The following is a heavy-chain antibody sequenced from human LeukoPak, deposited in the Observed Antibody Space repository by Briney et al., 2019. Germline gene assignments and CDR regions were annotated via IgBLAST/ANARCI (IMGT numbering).Heavy chain of an antibody. V-gene: IGHV3-33*08. CDR1: RFNLSSYE. CDR2: IWYGGSNK. D-gene: IGHD1-7*01. J-gene: IGHJ6*02. Sequence: SLRLSCAGSRFNLSSYELNWVRQAPGKGLEWVAVIWYGGSNKYYADSVKGRFTISRDNSKNTLYLQMNSLRAEDTAVDYCARDGTTLFDYHGMDVWGQGTTVTVSS. CDR3: ARDGTTLFDYHGMDV.